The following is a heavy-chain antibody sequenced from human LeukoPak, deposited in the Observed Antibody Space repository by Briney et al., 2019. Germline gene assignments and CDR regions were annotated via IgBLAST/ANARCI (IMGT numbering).Heavy chain of an antibody. V-gene: IGHV3-23*01. CDR3: VGGSGWFDAFDI. CDR2: ISGSGGST. D-gene: IGHD6-19*01. J-gene: IGHJ3*02. CDR1: GFTFSSYA. Sequence: GGSLRLSCAASGFTFSSYAMSWVRQAPGKGLEWVSTISGSGGSTFYADSVKGRFTISRDNSKNTLFLQMNSLRAEDTAVYYCVGGSGWFDAFDIWAQGHWSPSLQ.